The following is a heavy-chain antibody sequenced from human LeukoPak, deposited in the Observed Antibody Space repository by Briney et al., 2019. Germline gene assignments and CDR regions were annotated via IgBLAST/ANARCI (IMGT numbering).Heavy chain of an antibody. D-gene: IGHD6-13*01. CDR3: ARDLGDLAAASSDNWFDP. V-gene: IGHV1-2*02. J-gene: IGHJ5*02. Sequence: ASVKVSCKASGYTFTGYYMHWVRQAPGQVLEWMGWINPNSGGTNYAQKFQGRVTMTRDTSISTAYMELSRLRSDDTAVYFCARDLGDLAAASSDNWFDPWGQGTLVTVSS. CDR2: INPNSGGT. CDR1: GYTFTGYY.